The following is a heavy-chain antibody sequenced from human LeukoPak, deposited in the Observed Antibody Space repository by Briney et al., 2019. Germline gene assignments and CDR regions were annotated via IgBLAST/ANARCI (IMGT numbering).Heavy chain of an antibody. J-gene: IGHJ6*02. CDR3: ARDLTVVVAATLYYYYGMDV. D-gene: IGHD2-15*01. Sequence: ASVKDSCKPPGYTFTGYYIHWVRATLGQRLEWMGRINPNSGGTNYAQKFQGRVTMTRDTSISTAYMELSRLRSDDTAVYYCARDLTVVVAATLYYYYGMDVWGQGTTVTVSS. CDR1: GYTFTGYY. V-gene: IGHV1-2*06. CDR2: INPNSGGT.